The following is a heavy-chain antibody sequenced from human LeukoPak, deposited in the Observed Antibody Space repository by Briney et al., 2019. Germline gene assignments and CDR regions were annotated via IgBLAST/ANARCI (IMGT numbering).Heavy chain of an antibody. CDR3: ARLLPRPTRYFDY. V-gene: IGHV4-59*12. J-gene: IGHJ4*02. D-gene: IGHD2-15*01. CDR2: IYHSGST. Sequence: SETLSLTCTASGGSISSYYWSWIRQPPGKGLEWIGYIYHSGSTYYNPSLKSRVTISVDRSKNQFSLKLSSVTAADTAVYYCARLLPRPTRYFDYWGQGTLVTVSS. CDR1: GGSISSYY.